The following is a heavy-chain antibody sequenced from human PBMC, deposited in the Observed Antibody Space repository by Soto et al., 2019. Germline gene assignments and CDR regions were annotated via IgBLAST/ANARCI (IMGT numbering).Heavy chain of an antibody. Sequence: PGGSLRLSCAASGFTFSSYSMNWVRQAPGKGLEWVSYISSSSSTIYYADSVKGRFTIPRDNAKNSLYLQMNSLRDEDTAVYYCARDPTRITIFGVVIPQGYYYYGMDVWGQGTTVTVSS. D-gene: IGHD3-3*01. V-gene: IGHV3-48*02. CDR2: ISSSSSTI. CDR1: GFTFSSYS. J-gene: IGHJ6*02. CDR3: ARDPTRITIFGVVIPQGYYYYGMDV.